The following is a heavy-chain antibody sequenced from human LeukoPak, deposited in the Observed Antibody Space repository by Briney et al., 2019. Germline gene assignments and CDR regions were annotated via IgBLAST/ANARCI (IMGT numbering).Heavy chain of an antibody. CDR2: ISGSGGST. CDR3: AKDPEFIAVAGAFDY. D-gene: IGHD6-19*01. V-gene: IGHV3-23*01. Sequence: GGSLRLSCAASGFTVSTNYMSWVRQAPGKGLEWVSAISGSGGSTYYADSVKGRFTISRDNSKNTLYLQMNSLRAEDTAVYYCAKDPEFIAVAGAFDYWGQGTLVTVSS. CDR1: GFTVSTNY. J-gene: IGHJ4*02.